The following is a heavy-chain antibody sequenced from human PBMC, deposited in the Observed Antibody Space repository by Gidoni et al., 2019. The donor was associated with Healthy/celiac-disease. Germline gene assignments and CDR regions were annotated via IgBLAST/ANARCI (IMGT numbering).Heavy chain of an antibody. J-gene: IGHJ3*02. CDR1: A. V-gene: IGHV3-23*01. D-gene: IGHD2-21*02. Sequence: AMSWVRQAPGKGLEWVSAISGSGGSTYYADSVKGRFTISRDNSKNTLYLQMNSLRAEDTAVYYCAKDLYSAYCGGDCYPHYAFDIWGQGTMVTVSS. CDR2: ISGSGGST. CDR3: AKDLYSAYCGGDCYPHYAFDI.